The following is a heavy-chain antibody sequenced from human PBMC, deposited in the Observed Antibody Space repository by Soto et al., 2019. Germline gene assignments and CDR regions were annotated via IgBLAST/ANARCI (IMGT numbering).Heavy chain of an antibody. D-gene: IGHD5-12*01. J-gene: IGHJ4*02. V-gene: IGHV3-23*01. CDR3: AKLRVGATIVANTPDY. CDR2: ISGSGGST. CDR1: GFTFSSYA. Sequence: GGSLRLSCAASGFTFSSYAMSWVRQAPGKGLEWVSAISGSGGSTYYADSVKGRFTISRDNSKNTLYLQMNSLRAEDTAVYYCAKLRVGATIVANTPDYWGQGTLVTVYS.